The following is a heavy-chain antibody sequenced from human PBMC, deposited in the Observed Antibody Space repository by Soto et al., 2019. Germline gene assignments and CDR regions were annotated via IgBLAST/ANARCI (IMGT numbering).Heavy chain of an antibody. J-gene: IGHJ6*03. CDR3: AREGYSYGPAYYYYMDV. Sequence: PSETLSLTCIVSGDPIRDYYWHWIRQPPGKRLEWIGYIFYNGSTNYNPSLKSRVTISVDTSKNQFSLRLTSVTAADTAVYYCAREGYSYGPAYYYYMDVWGKGTTVTVSS. D-gene: IGHD5-18*01. CDR1: GDPIRDYY. CDR2: IFYNGST. V-gene: IGHV4-59*01.